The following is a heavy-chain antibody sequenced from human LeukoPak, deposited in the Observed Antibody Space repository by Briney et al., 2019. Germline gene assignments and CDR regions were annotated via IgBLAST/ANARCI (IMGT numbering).Heavy chain of an antibody. CDR2: IYYSGST. Sequence: SETLSLTCTVYGGSISSYYWSWIRQPPGKGLEWIGYIYYSGSTNYNPSLKSRVTISVDTSKNQFSLKLSSVTAADTAVYYCARHSPLMVRGVMSSFDYWGQGTLVTVSS. V-gene: IGHV4-59*08. CDR1: GGSISSYY. J-gene: IGHJ4*02. CDR3: ARHSPLMVRGVMSSFDY. D-gene: IGHD3-10*01.